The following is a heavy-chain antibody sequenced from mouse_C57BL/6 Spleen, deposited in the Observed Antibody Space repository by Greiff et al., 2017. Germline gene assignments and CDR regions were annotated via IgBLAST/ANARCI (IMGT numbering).Heavy chain of an antibody. CDR3: ARGAYGYDFDY. Sequence: QVQLQQPGAELVKPGASVKLSCKASGYTFTSYWMHWVKQRPGQGLEWIGMIHPNSGSTNYNEKFKSKATLTVDKSSSTAYMQISSLTSEDSAVYYCARGAYGYDFDYWGQGTTLTVSS. CDR1: GYTFTSYW. V-gene: IGHV1-64*01. J-gene: IGHJ2*01. D-gene: IGHD2-2*01. CDR2: IHPNSGST.